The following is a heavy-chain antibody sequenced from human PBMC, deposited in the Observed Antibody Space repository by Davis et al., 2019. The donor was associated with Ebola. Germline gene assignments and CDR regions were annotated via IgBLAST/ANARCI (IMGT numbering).Heavy chain of an antibody. CDR3: ARARYYYDSSALYDY. CDR1: GFTFDDYA. J-gene: IGHJ4*02. Sequence: GGSLRLSCAASGFTFDDYAMHWVRQAPGKGLEWVSGISWHSGSIGYADSVKGRFTISRDNAKNSLYLQMNSLRAEDTALYYCARARYYYDSSALYDYWGQGTLVTVSS. V-gene: IGHV3-9*01. CDR2: ISWHSGSI. D-gene: IGHD3-22*01.